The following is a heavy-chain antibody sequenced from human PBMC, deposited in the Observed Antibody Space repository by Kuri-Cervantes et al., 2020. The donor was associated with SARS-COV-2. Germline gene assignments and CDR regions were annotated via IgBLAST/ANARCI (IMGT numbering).Heavy chain of an antibody. Sequence: ASVKVSCKASGYTFTSYDINWVRQATGQGLEWMGWMNSNSGNTGYAQKFQGRVTITKNNSISTAYMELSRLRSEDTTVYYCAIGHTFPYYYYMDVWGKGTTVTVSS. CDR1: GYTFTSYD. CDR2: MNSNSGNT. V-gene: IGHV1-8*03. J-gene: IGHJ6*03. CDR3: AIGHTFPYYYYMDV.